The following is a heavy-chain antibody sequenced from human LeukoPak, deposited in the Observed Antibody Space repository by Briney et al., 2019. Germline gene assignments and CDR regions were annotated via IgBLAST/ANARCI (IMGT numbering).Heavy chain of an antibody. V-gene: IGHV4-39*07. CDR2: IYYSGST. CDR1: GGSISSSSYY. CDR3: ARVWGLGDYMDV. D-gene: IGHD3-16*01. Sequence: SETLSLTCTVSGGSISSSSYYWGWIRQPPGKGLEWIGIIYYSGSTYYNPSLKSRVTISVDTSKNQFSLKLSSVTAADTAVYYCARVWGLGDYMDVWGKGTTVTVSS. J-gene: IGHJ6*03.